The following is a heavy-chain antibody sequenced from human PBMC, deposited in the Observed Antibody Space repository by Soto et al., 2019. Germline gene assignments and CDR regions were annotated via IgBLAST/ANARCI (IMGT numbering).Heavy chain of an antibody. J-gene: IGHJ4*02. CDR2: ILPFLGST. CDR1: GGTLNTYT. Sequence: QLQLVQSGAAVKKPGSSVKVSCKASGGTLNTYTISWVRQAPGQGLEWMGSILPFLGSTNYAKKFQGRVTITADQSTSTMELSSLRSEDTAVYFCARDVTAMEALYYYDTWGQGSLFTVSS. D-gene: IGHD5-18*01. CDR3: ARDVTAMEALYYYDT. V-gene: IGHV1-69*08.